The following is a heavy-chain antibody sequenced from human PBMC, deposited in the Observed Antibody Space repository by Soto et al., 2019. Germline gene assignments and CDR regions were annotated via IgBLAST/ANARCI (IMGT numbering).Heavy chain of an antibody. CDR2: IYYSGST. J-gene: IGHJ4*02. V-gene: IGHV4-59*01. CDR3: ARPRRRGVVAASIQY. Sequence: SETLSLTCTVSGGSINNYYWSWIRQPPGKGLEWIGYIYYSGSTYYNPSLKSRVNISVDTSKNQFSLMLSSVTAADTAVYYCARPRRRGVVAASIQYWGPGILVTVSS. CDR1: GGSINNYY. D-gene: IGHD2-15*01.